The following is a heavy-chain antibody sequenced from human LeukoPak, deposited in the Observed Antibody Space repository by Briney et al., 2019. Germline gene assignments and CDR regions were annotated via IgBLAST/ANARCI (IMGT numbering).Heavy chain of an antibody. CDR3: ARDGSYGSRPFDY. CDR2: IIPIFGTA. Sequence: SVKVSCKASGGTFSSYAISWVRQAPGQGLEWMGGIIPIFGTANYAQKFQGRVTITADESTSTAYMELSSLRSEDTAVYYCARDGSYGSRPFDYWGQGTLVTVSS. V-gene: IGHV1-69*13. D-gene: IGHD3-10*01. J-gene: IGHJ4*02. CDR1: GGTFSSYA.